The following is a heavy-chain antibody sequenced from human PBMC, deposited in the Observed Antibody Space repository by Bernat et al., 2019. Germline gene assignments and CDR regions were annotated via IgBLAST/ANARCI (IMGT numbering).Heavy chain of an antibody. Sequence: EVQLVESGGGLVKPGGSLRLSCAASGFTFSSYSMNWVRLAPGKGLEWVSSISSSSSYIYYADSVKGRFTISRDNAKNSLYLQMNSLRAEDTAMYYCASGIPPEYWGQGTLVTVSS. CDR1: GFTFSSYS. D-gene: IGHD1-14*01. CDR2: ISSSSSYI. CDR3: ASGIPPEY. V-gene: IGHV3-21*01. J-gene: IGHJ4*02.